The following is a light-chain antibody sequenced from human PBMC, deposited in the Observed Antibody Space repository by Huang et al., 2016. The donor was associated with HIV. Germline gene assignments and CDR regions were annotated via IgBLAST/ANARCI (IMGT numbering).Light chain of an antibody. CDR3: QQYYSLPLT. V-gene: IGKV4-1*01. J-gene: IGKJ4*01. Sequence: DIVMTQSPDSLTVSLGERATINCKSSKSLLHIPTKNKYLAGFQQKPGKPPKLLLDWASTRESGVPARFNGSGSVTDFSLTISSLQPEDVAVYYCQQYYSLPLTFGGGTKVEI. CDR1: KSLLHIPTKNKY. CDR2: WAS.